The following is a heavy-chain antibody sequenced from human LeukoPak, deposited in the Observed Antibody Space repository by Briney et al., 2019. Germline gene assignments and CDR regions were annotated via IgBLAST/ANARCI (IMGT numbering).Heavy chain of an antibody. CDR1: GFSLSTSGVG. Sequence: SGPTLVKPTQTLTLTCTFSGFSLSTSGVGVGWIRQPPGKALEWLALIYWDDDKRYSPSLKSRLTITKDTSKNQVVLTMTNMDPVDTATYYCAHRRGTGTNNWFDPWGQGTLVTVSS. CDR3: AHRRGTGTNNWFDP. V-gene: IGHV2-5*02. D-gene: IGHD1-1*01. J-gene: IGHJ5*02. CDR2: IYWDDDK.